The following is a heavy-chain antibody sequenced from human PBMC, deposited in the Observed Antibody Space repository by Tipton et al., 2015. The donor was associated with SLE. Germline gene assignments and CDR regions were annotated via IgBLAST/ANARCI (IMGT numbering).Heavy chain of an antibody. CDR2: IKQDGSEK. CDR1: GFTFSSYW. J-gene: IGHJ5*02. Sequence: SLRLSCAASGFTFSSYWMSWVRQAPGKGLEWVANIKQDGSEKYYVDSVKGRLTISRDNAKNSLYLQMNSLRAEDTAVYYCARPPPGGYRGYDRTWGQGTLVTVSS. D-gene: IGHD5-12*01. CDR3: ARPPPGGYRGYDRT. V-gene: IGHV3-7*01.